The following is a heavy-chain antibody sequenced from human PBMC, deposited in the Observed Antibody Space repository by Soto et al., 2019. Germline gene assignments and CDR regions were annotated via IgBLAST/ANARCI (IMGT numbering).Heavy chain of an antibody. V-gene: IGHV4-34*01. J-gene: IGHJ5*02. CDR2: INHVGGT. Sequence: SETLSLTCAVYGGFLSEAYWTWIRQPPGKGLEWIGEINHVGGTNYNPSLKSRVTMSVDTSQNQFSLRLISVTAAETAMYFCVRISYQLPSSVLWLDPWGQGTPVTVS. CDR3: VRISYQLPSSVLWLDP. D-gene: IGHD3-16*02. CDR1: GGFLSEAY.